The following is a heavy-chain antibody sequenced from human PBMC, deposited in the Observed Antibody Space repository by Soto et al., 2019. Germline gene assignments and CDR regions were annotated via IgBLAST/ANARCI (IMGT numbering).Heavy chain of an antibody. CDR3: ARDRRIAARPEPFDY. J-gene: IGHJ4*02. Sequence: GASVNVSCKSSGYTFTSYGISWVRQAPGQGLEWMGWISAYNGNTNYAQKLQGRVTMTTDTSTSTAYMELRSLRSDDTAVYYCARDRRIAARPEPFDYWGQGTLVTVSS. CDR2: ISAYNGNT. CDR1: GYTFTSYG. V-gene: IGHV1-18*01. D-gene: IGHD6-6*01.